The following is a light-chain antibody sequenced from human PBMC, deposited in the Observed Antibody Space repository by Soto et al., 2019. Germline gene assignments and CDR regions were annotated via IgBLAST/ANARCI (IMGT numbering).Light chain of an antibody. CDR3: QEYNSASHT. CDR1: QGISNY. CDR2: AAS. Sequence: DIPMTQSPSSLSASVGDRVTITCRASQGISNYLAWYQQKPGKVPKLLIYAASTLPAGVHTRFSGSGAGTEFTLTISGLQPEDVATYYCQEYNSASHTLGQGTKLEIK. J-gene: IGKJ2*01. V-gene: IGKV1-27*01.